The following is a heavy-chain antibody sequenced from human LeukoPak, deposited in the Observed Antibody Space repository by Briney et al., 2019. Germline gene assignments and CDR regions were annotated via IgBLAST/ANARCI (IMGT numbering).Heavy chain of an antibody. J-gene: IGHJ4*02. CDR3: ARDRTDSSGYYYYFDY. CDR2: IYYSGST. D-gene: IGHD3-22*01. V-gene: IGHV4-30-4*01. CDR1: GGSLSSGDYY. Sequence: SETLSLTCTVSGGSLSSGDYYWSWIRQPPGKGLEWIRYIYYSGSTYYNPSLKSRVTISVDTSKNQFSLKLSSVTAADTAVYYCARDRTDSSGYYYYFDYWGQGTLVTVSS.